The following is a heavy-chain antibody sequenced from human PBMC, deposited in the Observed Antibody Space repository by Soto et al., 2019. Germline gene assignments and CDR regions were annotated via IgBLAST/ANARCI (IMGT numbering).Heavy chain of an antibody. V-gene: IGHV1-3*05. D-gene: IGHD6-19*01. Sequence: QVQLVQSGAEEKKPGASVKVSCKASGYTFTGYAMHWVRQAPGQRLEWMGWINAGNGNTKYSQQFRGRVNITRETSARTAYMGLSSLRSEDTAVYSCARAVAVAADFDYWGQGTLVTVSS. CDR3: ARAVAVAADFDY. J-gene: IGHJ4*02. CDR2: INAGNGNT. CDR1: GYTFTGYA.